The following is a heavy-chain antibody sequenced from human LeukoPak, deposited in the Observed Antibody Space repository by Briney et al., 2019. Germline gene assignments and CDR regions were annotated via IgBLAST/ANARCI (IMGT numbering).Heavy chain of an antibody. Sequence: PGRSLRLSCAASGFTFSSYGMHWVRQAPGKGLEYVSAISSNGGSTYYANSVKGRFTISRDNSKNTLYLQMGSLRAEDMAVYYCARSMIVVVNPLDYWGQGTLVTVSS. CDR3: ARSMIVVVNPLDY. D-gene: IGHD3-22*01. CDR2: ISSNGGST. J-gene: IGHJ4*02. CDR1: GFTFSSYG. V-gene: IGHV3-64*01.